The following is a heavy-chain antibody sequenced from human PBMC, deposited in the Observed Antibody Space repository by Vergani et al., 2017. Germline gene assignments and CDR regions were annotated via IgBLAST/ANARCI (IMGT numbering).Heavy chain of an antibody. Sequence: QVQLVQSGAEVKKPGSSVKVSCKASGGTFSSYAISWVRQAPGQGLEWMGGIIPIFGTANYAQKFQGRVTITADESTSTASMELSSLRSEDTAVYYWARDPPMTTVTTSPRGAFDIWGQGTMVTVSS. CDR2: IIPIFGTA. J-gene: IGHJ3*02. V-gene: IGHV1-69*01. CDR3: ARDPPMTTVTTSPRGAFDI. D-gene: IGHD4-17*01. CDR1: GGTFSSYA.